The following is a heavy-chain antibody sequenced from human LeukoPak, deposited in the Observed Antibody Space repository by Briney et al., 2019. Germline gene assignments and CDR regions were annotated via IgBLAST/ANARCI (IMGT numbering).Heavy chain of an antibody. J-gene: IGHJ4*02. D-gene: IGHD6-19*01. V-gene: IGHV5-51*01. CDR2: IFPGDSDT. CDR3: AREDSGGWRYFDS. CDR1: GYTFTDYW. Sequence: GESLKISCQVSGYTFTDYWIGWVRHVSGKGLVWMGIIFPGDSDTKYSPSFQGRVTISVDKSISTAYLQWSSLKASDTATYYCAREDSGGWRYFDSWGQGTLVTVFS.